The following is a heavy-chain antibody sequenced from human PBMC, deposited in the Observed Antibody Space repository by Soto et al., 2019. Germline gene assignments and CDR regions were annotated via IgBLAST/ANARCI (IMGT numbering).Heavy chain of an antibody. D-gene: IGHD3-16*01. J-gene: IGHJ4*02. CDR1: ADSFSKYY. V-gene: IGHV4-59*01. Sequence: TLSLTRTVSADSFSKYYWTWIRQPPGKGLEWIGYIYYNGNTNYNPSLKRRVTISVDTSKKEISLKLSSVTAADTAVYYCASVTFGGVVLAHWGQGTLVTVLL. CDR3: ASVTFGGVVLAH. CDR2: IYYNGNT.